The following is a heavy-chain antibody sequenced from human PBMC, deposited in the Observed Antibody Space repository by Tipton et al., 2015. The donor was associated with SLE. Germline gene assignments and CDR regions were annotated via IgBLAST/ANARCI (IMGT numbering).Heavy chain of an antibody. D-gene: IGHD5-18*01. CDR3: ARVRVDTAMGVFDF. J-gene: IGHJ4*02. CDR2: ISTYNGNT. V-gene: IGHV1-18*01. CDR1: GYTFTTSG. Sequence: QSGPEVKKPGASVKVSCKASGYTFTTSGISWVRQAPGQGLEWMGWISTYNGNTNYAQKLQGRVTMTSDTSTSTAYMELRSLRSDDTANYYCARVRVDTAMGVFDFWGQGTLVTVSS.